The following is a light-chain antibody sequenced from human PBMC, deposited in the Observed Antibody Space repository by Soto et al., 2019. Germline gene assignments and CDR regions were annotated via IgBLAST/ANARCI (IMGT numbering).Light chain of an antibody. V-gene: IGKV4-1*01. CDR3: QQYLSSPQT. CDR1: QSILYTSNNKNY. CDR2: WAS. J-gene: IGKJ1*01. Sequence: DTVMIQSPDSLAVSLGEKATINCKSSQSILYTSNNKNYLAWYQQKPGQPPKLLIYWASTRESGVPDRFSGSGSGTDFTLTISSLQAEDVAVYYCQQYLSSPQTFGQGTKVEIK.